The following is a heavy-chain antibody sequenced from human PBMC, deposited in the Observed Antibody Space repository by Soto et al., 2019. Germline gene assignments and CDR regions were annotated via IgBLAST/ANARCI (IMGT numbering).Heavy chain of an antibody. CDR1: GGTFSNYA. Sequence: QVQLVQSGAEVKKPGSSVKVSCKASGGTFSNYAISWVRQAPGQGLEWMGGIIPRFGSTSYAQKFQGRATINADESTSTAYMELSSLRSEDTAFYYCARDRHYDNSGAYYYESGYWGQGTLVTVAS. CDR2: IIPRFGST. D-gene: IGHD3-22*01. V-gene: IGHV1-69*12. J-gene: IGHJ4*02. CDR3: ARDRHYDNSGAYYYESGY.